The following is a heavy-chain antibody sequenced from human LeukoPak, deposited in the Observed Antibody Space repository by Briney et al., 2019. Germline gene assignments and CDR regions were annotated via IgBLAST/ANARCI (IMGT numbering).Heavy chain of an antibody. V-gene: IGHV3-49*04. CDR3: ARGQGVPGAIPREHFDY. J-gene: IGHJ4*02. CDR1: GFTFGDYA. D-gene: IGHD2-2*01. CDR2: IRSKGYGGTT. Sequence: PGGSLRLSCTASGFTFGDYAMSWVRQAPGKGLEWVGFIRSKGYGGTTDYAASVKGRFTISRDDSKSIAYLQMNSLKTADSAVYYCARGQGVPGAIPREHFDYWSQGTLVTVSS.